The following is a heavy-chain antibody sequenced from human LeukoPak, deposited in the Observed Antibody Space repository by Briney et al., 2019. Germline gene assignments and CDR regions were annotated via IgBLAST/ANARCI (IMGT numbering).Heavy chain of an antibody. D-gene: IGHD3-10*01. Sequence: PGGSLRLSCAASTFTFSNYGMQWVRQAPGKGLEWVAVTSSDLNVKLYADSVKGRFTISRDNSRSTLYLQMNSLRPEDTAIYYCAREGYYGSGSPPSLYFDYWGQGTLVTVSS. CDR2: TSSDLNVK. CDR3: AREGYYGSGSPPSLYFDY. V-gene: IGHV3-30*03. CDR1: TFTFSNYG. J-gene: IGHJ4*02.